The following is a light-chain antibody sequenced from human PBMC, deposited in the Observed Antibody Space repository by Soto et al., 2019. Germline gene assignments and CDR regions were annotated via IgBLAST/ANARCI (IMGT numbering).Light chain of an antibody. CDR2: GIS. V-gene: IGKV3-20*01. J-gene: IGKJ5*01. Sequence: EIVLTQSPGTLSLSPGERATLSCRASQSISSGHLAWYQQRPGQSPRLLMYGISSRATGTPDRFSGSGSGTDFTLTISRLEPEGFAVYSCQHYDYVPTFGQGTRLEI. CDR3: QHYDYVPT. CDR1: QSISSGH.